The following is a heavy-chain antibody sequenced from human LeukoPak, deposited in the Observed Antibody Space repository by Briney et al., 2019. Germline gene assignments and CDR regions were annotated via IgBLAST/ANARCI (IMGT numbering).Heavy chain of an antibody. Sequence: PGGSLRLSCAASGFTFYDYAMQWLGPAPGMGLMGVSGTSCDSGSIGYADSVKGRFTISRDNAKNSLYLQMNSLRAEDMALYYCAKDMSRGWYTALFDYWGQGTLVTVSS. V-gene: IGHV3-9*03. CDR1: GFTFYDYA. D-gene: IGHD6-19*01. CDR3: AKDMSRGWYTALFDY. J-gene: IGHJ4*02. CDR2: TSCDSGSI.